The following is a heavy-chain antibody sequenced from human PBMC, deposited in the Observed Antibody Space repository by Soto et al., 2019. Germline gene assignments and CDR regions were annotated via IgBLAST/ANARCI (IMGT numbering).Heavy chain of an antibody. CDR2: IYYSGYT. CDR1: GGSISSSGYY. Sequence: SETLSLTCAVSGGSISSSGYYWSWVRQHPGKGLEWIGYIYYSGYTYYNPSLKSRVTISVDTSENQFSLKLSSVTAADSAVYFCARVVGYCSGACCYPDYWGQGTLVTVSS. CDR3: ARVVGYCSGACCYPDY. D-gene: IGHD2-15*01. V-gene: IGHV4-31*11. J-gene: IGHJ4*02.